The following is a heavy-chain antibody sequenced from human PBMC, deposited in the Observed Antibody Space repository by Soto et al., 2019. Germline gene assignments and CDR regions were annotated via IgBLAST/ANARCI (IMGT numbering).Heavy chain of an antibody. J-gene: IGHJ4*02. V-gene: IGHV1-46*01. CDR1: GYTFTSYY. D-gene: IGHD3-3*01. Sequence: QVQLVQSGAEVKKPGASVKLSCKASGYTFTSYYMHWVRQAPGQGLEWMGIINPSGGSPSYAPKFQGRVTMTSDTSTSTLYMELSGLRSEDTAVYYCARAYDFWSGYYKGATGGYWGQGTLVTVSS. CDR3: ARAYDFWSGYYKGATGGY. CDR2: INPSGGSP.